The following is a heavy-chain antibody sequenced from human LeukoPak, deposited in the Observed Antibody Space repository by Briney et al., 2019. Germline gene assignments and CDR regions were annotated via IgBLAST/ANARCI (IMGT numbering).Heavy chain of an antibody. V-gene: IGHV1-2*02. CDR1: GYSFTGYY. CDR3: AKDLESYGYYYDSSGVNAFDY. CDR2: INPSSGGT. J-gene: IGHJ4*02. Sequence: GASVKVSCKASGYSFTGYYLHWVRQAPGQGLEWMGWINPSSGGTNFAQKFQGRVTMTRDTSISTAYMELSSLRSDDTAVYYCAKDLESYGYYYDSSGVNAFDYWGQGTLVTVSS. D-gene: IGHD3-22*01.